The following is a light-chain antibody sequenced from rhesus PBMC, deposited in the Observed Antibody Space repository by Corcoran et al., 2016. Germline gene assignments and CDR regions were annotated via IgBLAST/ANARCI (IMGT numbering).Light chain of an antibody. J-gene: IGKJ1*01. CDR1: ETSDNF. Sequence: ETVVTQSPATLSLSPGERATLSCRASETSDNFLAWYQQKPGQAPGFLIYGVSSRAPGIPDRFSGSGSGTDFTLTISSLEPEDVGVYYCQQSSKLWTFSQGTKVEIK. CDR2: GVS. V-gene: IGKV3-24*04. CDR3: QQSSKLWT.